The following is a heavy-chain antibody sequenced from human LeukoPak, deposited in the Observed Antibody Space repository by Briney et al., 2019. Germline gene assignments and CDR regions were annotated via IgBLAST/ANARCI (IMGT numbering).Heavy chain of an antibody. V-gene: IGHV5-51*01. CDR2: INPDDSEI. Sequence: GESLKISCKGSGYSFTNYWIGWVRPTPGKGLEWMGVINPDDSEIKYSPSLQGQVTISADKSISTAYLQWSSLKASDTAMYYCARVGSGKSEYQLLYLSQNYYYGMDVWGQGTTVTVSS. J-gene: IGHJ6*02. D-gene: IGHD2-2*02. CDR3: ARVGSGKSEYQLLYLSQNYYYGMDV. CDR1: GYSFTNYW.